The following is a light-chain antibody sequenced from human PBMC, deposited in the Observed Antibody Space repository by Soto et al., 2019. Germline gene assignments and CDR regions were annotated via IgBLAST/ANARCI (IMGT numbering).Light chain of an antibody. CDR2: RNN. CDR1: SSNIGSNY. V-gene: IGLV1-47*01. CDR3: AAWDDSLSAWV. Sequence: QSVLTQPPSASGTPGQRVTISCSGSSSNIGSNYVYWYQQLPGTAPKLLIYRNNQRPSGVPDRFSGSKSGTKAALAISGLRSEDEADYYCAAWDDSLSAWVFGGGTKLTVL. J-gene: IGLJ3*02.